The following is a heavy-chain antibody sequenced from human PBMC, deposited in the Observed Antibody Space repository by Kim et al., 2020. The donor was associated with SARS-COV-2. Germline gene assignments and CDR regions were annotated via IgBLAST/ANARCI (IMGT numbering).Heavy chain of an antibody. CDR1: GGTFSSYA. CDR2: IIPILGIA. D-gene: IGHD2-2*01. J-gene: IGHJ6*01. V-gene: IGHV1-69*04. CDR3: AITTKDIVVVPAATDYYYY. Sequence: SVKVSCKASGGTFSSYAISWVRQAPGQGLEWMGRIIPILGIANYAQKFQGRVTITADKSTSTAYMELSSLISEDTAVYYCAITTKDIVVVPAATDYYYY.